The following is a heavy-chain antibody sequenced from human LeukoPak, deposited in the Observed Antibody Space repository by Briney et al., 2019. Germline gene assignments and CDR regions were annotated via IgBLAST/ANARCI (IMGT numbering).Heavy chain of an antibody. CDR1: GGSIGSYH. Sequence: SETLPLTCSVSGGSIGSYHWSWIRQPPGKGLEWIGYIHYTWNTKYNPSLKSRVYISLDRSNKQFSLRLSSVTAADTAVYYCARVASKGGMDVWGQGTTVIVSS. CDR3: ARVASKGGMDV. D-gene: IGHD5/OR15-5a*01. V-gene: IGHV4-59*01. J-gene: IGHJ6*02. CDR2: IHYTWNT.